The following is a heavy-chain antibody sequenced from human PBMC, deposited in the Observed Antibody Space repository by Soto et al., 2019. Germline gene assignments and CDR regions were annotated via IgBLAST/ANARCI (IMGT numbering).Heavy chain of an antibody. CDR2: ISWNSGSI. D-gene: IGHD4-17*01. CDR1: GFTFDDYA. CDR3: AKVRYGDYGEGDAFDI. V-gene: IGHV3-9*01. J-gene: IGHJ3*02. Sequence: GGSLRLSCAASGFTFDDYAMHWVRQAPGKGLEWVSGISWNSGSIGYADSVKGRFTISRDNAKNSLYLQMNSLRAEDTALYYCAKVRYGDYGEGDAFDIWGQGTMVTVS.